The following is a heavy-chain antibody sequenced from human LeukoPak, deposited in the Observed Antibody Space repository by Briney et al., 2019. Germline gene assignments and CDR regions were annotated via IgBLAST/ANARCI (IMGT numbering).Heavy chain of an antibody. Sequence: GGSLRLSCTTSGFDFGDHAMTWVRQAPGKGLEWVGFIRSKAYRGTTEYAASVKGRFTISRDDSKSVVYLQMNSLKSEDTAVYYCSRGPIQLWVHNGVDVWGQGTTVTVSS. J-gene: IGHJ6*02. CDR2: IRSKAYRGTT. D-gene: IGHD5-18*01. V-gene: IGHV3-49*04. CDR1: GFDFGDHA. CDR3: SRGPIQLWVHNGVDV.